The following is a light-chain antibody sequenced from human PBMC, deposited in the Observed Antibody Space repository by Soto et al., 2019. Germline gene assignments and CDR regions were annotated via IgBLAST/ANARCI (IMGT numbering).Light chain of an antibody. V-gene: IGKV3-20*01. Sequence: DIVLTQSPGALSLSPGEIATLSCMASQSVSSSYLAWYQQKPGQAPRLLIYGASSRATGIPDRFSGSGSGTDFILTISSLQPDDFATYYCQHYNSYSEAFGQGTKVDIK. CDR3: QHYNSYSEA. J-gene: IGKJ1*01. CDR2: GAS. CDR1: QSVSSSY.